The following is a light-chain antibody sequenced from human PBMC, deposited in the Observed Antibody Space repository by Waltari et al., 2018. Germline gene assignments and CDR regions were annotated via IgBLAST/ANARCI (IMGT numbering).Light chain of an antibody. J-gene: IGKJ3*01. Sequence: QMTQSPPSLSASLGDRVTITCRASQDVGAYLAWYHQKPGRVPNLLIYGASTLQSGVPSRFSGSRSGTDFTFTIISLQPEDVGTYYCQNYDDAPLTFGPGTKVDIK. CDR1: QDVGAY. V-gene: IGKV1-27*01. CDR2: GAS. CDR3: QNYDDAPLT.